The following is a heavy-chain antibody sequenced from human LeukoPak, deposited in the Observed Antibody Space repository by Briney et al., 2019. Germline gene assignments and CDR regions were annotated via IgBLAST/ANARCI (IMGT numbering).Heavy chain of an antibody. CDR1: GGSFSGYY. CDR3: ARRLVDSGASQVSDD. Sequence: SETLSLTCAVYGGSFSGYYWSWIRQPPGKGLEWIGEINDSGSVNCNPSLKNRVTLSVDTSKNQFSLRLSSVAAADTAVYYCARRLVDSGASQVSDDWGQGTLVSVSS. V-gene: IGHV4-34*01. D-gene: IGHD2-15*01. J-gene: IGHJ4*02. CDR2: INDSGSV.